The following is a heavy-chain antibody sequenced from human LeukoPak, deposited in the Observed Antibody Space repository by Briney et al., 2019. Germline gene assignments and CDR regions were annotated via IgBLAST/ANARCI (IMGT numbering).Heavy chain of an antibody. CDR2: INSDGSST. V-gene: IGHV3-74*01. CDR3: VSFYETY. CDR1: GFTFSSYW. J-gene: IGHJ4*02. D-gene: IGHD2/OR15-2a*01. Sequence: GGSLRLSCAASGFTFSSYWMHWVRQAPGRGLVWVSRINSDGSSTSYADSVKGRFTISKDNAKNTVYLQMNSLRAEDTAVYYCVSFYETYWGRGTLVTVSS.